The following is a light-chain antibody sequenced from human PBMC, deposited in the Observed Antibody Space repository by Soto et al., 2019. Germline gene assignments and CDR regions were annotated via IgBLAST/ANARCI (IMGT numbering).Light chain of an antibody. V-gene: IGKV3-20*01. J-gene: IGKJ1*01. Sequence: IVMTHSPVITLKTPGPKGTLHCRASQSVSNNYLAWYQQNPGQAPRLLIDDASNRATGIPARFSGSGSGTDFTRTSSRLEPEDFALYYCQQYGGSPRTFGQGTKVDIK. CDR3: QQYGGSPRT. CDR2: DAS. CDR1: QSVSNNY.